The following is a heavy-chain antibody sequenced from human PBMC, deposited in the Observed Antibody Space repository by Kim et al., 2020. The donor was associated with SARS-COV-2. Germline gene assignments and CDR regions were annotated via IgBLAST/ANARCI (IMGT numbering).Heavy chain of an antibody. CDR3: ARAVDTAMVGEGYYFDY. D-gene: IGHD5-18*01. J-gene: IGHJ4*02. CDR2: IYPGDSDT. Sequence: GESLKISCKGSGYSFTSYWIGWVRQMPGKGLEWMGIIYPGDSDTRYSPSFQGQVTISADKSISTAYLQWSSLKASDTAMYYCARAVDTAMVGEGYYFDYWGQGTLVTVSS. CDR1: GYSFTSYW. V-gene: IGHV5-51*01.